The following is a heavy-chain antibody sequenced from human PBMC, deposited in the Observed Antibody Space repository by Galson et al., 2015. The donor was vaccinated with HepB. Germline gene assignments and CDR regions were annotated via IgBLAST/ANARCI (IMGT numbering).Heavy chain of an antibody. D-gene: IGHD4-11*01. CDR3: ARDYSNYNWFDP. CDR2: ISSSSSYI. Sequence: SLRLSCAASGFTFSSYNMNWVRQAPGKGLEWVSSISSSSSYIYYADSVKGRFTISRDNAKNSLYLQMNSLRAEDTAVYYCARDYSNYNWFDPWGQGTMVTVSS. V-gene: IGHV3-21*01. CDR1: GFTFSSYN. J-gene: IGHJ3*01.